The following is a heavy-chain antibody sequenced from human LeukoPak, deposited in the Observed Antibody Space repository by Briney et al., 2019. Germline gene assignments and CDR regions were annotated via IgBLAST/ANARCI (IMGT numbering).Heavy chain of an antibody. D-gene: IGHD4-17*01. CDR2: IIPIFGTA. CDR3: ARDQSPYYGDYDLGAFDI. V-gene: IGHV1-69*01. J-gene: IGHJ3*02. CDR1: GSTFSSYA. Sequence: ASVKVSCKASGSTFSSYAISWVRQAPGQGLEWMGGIIPIFGTANYAQKFQGRVTITADESTSTAYMELSSLRSEDTAVYYCARDQSPYYGDYDLGAFDIWGQGTMVTVSS.